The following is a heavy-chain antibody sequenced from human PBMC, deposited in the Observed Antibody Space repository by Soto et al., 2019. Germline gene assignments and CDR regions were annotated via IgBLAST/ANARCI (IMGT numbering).Heavy chain of an antibody. CDR1: GFTFSNYW. Sequence: EVQLVESGGDLVQPGGSLRLSCAASGFTFSNYWMSWVRQAPGKGLEWVANIKEDGSEKYYVDSVKGRFTISRDNAKNSLYLQMNSLRAEDTAVYYCVRYPRGYCSGGTCSEWGQGTLVTVSS. CDR2: IKEDGSEK. CDR3: VRYPRGYCSGGTCSE. D-gene: IGHD2-15*01. V-gene: IGHV3-7*05. J-gene: IGHJ4*02.